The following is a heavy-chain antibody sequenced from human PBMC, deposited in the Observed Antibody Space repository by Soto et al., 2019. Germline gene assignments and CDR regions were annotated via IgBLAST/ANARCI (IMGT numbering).Heavy chain of an antibody. CDR3: ALGKGRLCYYDRSVHWDY. Sequence: QVQLVQSGAEVKKPGSSVKVSCKASGGTFSSYAISWVRQSPGQGLEWMGGIIPIFGTANYAQKFQGRVTITADKSTSTAYMELSSLRSEDTAVYYCALGKGRLCYYDRSVHWDYWGQGTLVTVSS. J-gene: IGHJ4*02. V-gene: IGHV1-69*06. D-gene: IGHD3-22*01. CDR2: IIPIFGTA. CDR1: GGTFSSYA.